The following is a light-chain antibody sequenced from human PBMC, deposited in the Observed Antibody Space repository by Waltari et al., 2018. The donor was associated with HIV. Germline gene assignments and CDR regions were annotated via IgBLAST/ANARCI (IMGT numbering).Light chain of an antibody. CDR2: GVT. CDR1: NRHIGFFNL. J-gene: IGLJ2*01. Sequence: QSALTQPASVSGSPGQSLTITCTGPNRHIGFFNLVSWYQQYPGKAPQLIIYGVTSRPPGVSNRFSGSKSGNTASLTISGLQTDDEAEYYCNSYSSDDTVVFGGGTKLTVL. V-gene: IGLV2-14*01. CDR3: NSYSSDDTVV.